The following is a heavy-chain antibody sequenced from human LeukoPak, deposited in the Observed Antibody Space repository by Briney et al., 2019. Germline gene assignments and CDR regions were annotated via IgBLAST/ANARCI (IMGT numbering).Heavy chain of an antibody. Sequence: SETLSLTCIVSGGSISNYYWSWIRQPPGKGLEWIGDMLSSGSTNYNPSLKSPVTISGDTSKNHFSLNLSSVTAADPAVYYCARLPARGWYLDYWGQGTLVTVSS. CDR1: GGSISNYY. V-gene: IGHV4-4*09. D-gene: IGHD6-19*01. CDR3: ARLPARGWYLDY. CDR2: MLSSGST. J-gene: IGHJ4*02.